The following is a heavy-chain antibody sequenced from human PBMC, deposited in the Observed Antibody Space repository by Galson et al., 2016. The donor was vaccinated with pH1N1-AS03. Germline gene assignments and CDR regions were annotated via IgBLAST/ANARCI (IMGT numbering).Heavy chain of an antibody. CDR2: INWNGDSL. CDR3: ARDPYDTSGYYYPP. CDR1: GFSVDDYG. J-gene: IGHJ5*02. V-gene: IGHV3-20*01. Sequence: SLRLSCAASGFSVDDYGMSWVRQGPGKGLEWVAGINWNGDSLGYADSVKGRFTISKDNAKNYLYRHMNSLRVEDTALYHCARDPYDTSGYYYPPWGQGTLVTVSS. D-gene: IGHD3-22*01.